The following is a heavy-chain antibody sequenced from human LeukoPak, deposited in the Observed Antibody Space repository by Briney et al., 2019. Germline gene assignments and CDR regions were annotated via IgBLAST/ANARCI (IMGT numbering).Heavy chain of an antibody. CDR2: IKSKTDGGAT. CDR3: TTVPGYYDSSGYYAHDY. CDR1: GFTFSNAW. V-gene: IGHV3-15*01. D-gene: IGHD3-22*01. J-gene: IGHJ4*02. Sequence: GGSLRLSCAASGFTFSNAWMSWVRQAPGKGLEWVGRIKSKTDGGATDYAAPVKGRFTISRDDSKNTLYLQMNSLKTEDTAVYYCTTVPGYYDSSGYYAHDYWGQGTLVTVSS.